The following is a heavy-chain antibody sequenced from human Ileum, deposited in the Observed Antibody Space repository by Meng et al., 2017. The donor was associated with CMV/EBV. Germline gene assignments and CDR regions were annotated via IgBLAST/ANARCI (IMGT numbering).Heavy chain of an antibody. D-gene: IGHD3-9*01. J-gene: IGHJ4*02. CDR2: ISGLGDST. V-gene: IGHV3-23*01. CDR3: VGLLTGYYSHS. CDR1: GFTFTDAA. Sequence: GQLLEFGGALGPPGGSLGVSCAASGFTFTDAAMSWIRQAPGKGLEWVSAISGLGDSTIYADFIKDRFTISRDISKNTIYLHMNSLRVEDTAVYYCVGLLTGYYSHSWGQGTLVTVSS.